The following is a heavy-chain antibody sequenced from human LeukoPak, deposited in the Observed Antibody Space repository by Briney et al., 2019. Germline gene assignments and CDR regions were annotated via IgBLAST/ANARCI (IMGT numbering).Heavy chain of an antibody. J-gene: IGHJ4*02. CDR2: ISGSGGST. CDR1: GFTFSSYG. V-gene: IGHV3-23*01. Sequence: GGSLRLACAASGFTFSSYGMNWVRQAPGKGLEWVSAISGSGGSTYYADSVKGRFTISRDNSKNTLYLQMNSLGADDTAVYYCAKGNWRYFDYWGQGTLVTASS. D-gene: IGHD1-1*01. CDR3: AKGNWRYFDY.